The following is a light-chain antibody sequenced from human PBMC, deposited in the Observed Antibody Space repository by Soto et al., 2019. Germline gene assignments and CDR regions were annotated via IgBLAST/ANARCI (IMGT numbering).Light chain of an antibody. V-gene: IGKV1-39*01. CDR3: QQSYSTLSFT. CDR1: QSISSY. CDR2: AAS. J-gene: IGKJ3*01. Sequence: DIQMTQSPSSLSASVGDRVTITCRASQSISSYLNWYQQKPGKAPKLLIYAASSLQSGVPSRFSGSGSGTDFTLTISSLQLEDFATYYCQQSYSTLSFTFGPGTKVDIK.